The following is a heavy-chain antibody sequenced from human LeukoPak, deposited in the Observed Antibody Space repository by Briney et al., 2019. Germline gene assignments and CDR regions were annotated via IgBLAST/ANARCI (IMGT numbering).Heavy chain of an antibody. V-gene: IGHV3-7*01. CDR1: GFTFSNYW. D-gene: IGHD6-6*01. CDR3: ARDGSIAAPFDY. CDR2: IKQDGSQT. Sequence: GGSLRLSCAASGFTFSNYWMSWVRQAPGKGLEWVANIKQDGSQTHYVDSVKGRFTISRDNAKSSLSLQMSSLRAEDTAVYYCARDGSIAAPFDYWGQGTLVTVSS. J-gene: IGHJ4*02.